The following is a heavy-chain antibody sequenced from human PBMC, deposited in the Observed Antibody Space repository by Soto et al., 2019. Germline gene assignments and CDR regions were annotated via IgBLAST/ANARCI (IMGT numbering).Heavy chain of an antibody. Sequence: QVQLVESGGGVVQPGRSLRLSCAASGFTFSSYGMHWVRQAPGKGLEWVAVIWYDGSNKYYADSVKGRFTISRDNSKNTLYLQMNSLRAEDTAVYYCAGDRHDEYYYYGMDVWGQGTTVTVSS. CDR2: IWYDGSNK. D-gene: IGHD1-1*01. CDR1: GFTFSSYG. J-gene: IGHJ6*02. V-gene: IGHV3-33*01. CDR3: AGDRHDEYYYYGMDV.